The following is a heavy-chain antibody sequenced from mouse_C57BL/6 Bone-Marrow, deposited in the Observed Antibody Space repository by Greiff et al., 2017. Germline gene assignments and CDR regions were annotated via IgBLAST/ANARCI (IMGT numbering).Heavy chain of an antibody. CDR3: ARRSYDYGLGAMDY. CDR1: GYSITSGYY. V-gene: IGHV3-6*01. Sequence: DVQLQESGPGLVKPSQSLSLTCSVTGYSITSGYYWNWIRQFPGNKLEWMGYISYDGSNNYNPSLKNRISITRDTSKNQFFLKLNSVTTEDTATDYCARRSYDYGLGAMDYWGQGTSVTVSS. D-gene: IGHD2-4*01. CDR2: ISYDGSN. J-gene: IGHJ4*01.